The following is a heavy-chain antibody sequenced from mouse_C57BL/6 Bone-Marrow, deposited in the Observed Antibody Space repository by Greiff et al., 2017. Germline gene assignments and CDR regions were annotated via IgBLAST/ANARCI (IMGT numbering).Heavy chain of an antibody. J-gene: IGHJ2*01. CDR1: GFTFSSYA. CDR3: ARVCITTVVATDY. V-gene: IGHV5-4*01. D-gene: IGHD1-1*01. CDR2: ISDGGSYT. Sequence: EVQGVESGGGLVKPGGSLKLSCAASGFTFSSYAMSWVRQTPEKRLEWVATISDGGSYTYYPDNVKGRFTISRDNAKNNLYLQMSHLKSEDTAMYYCARVCITTVVATDYWGQGTTLTVSS.